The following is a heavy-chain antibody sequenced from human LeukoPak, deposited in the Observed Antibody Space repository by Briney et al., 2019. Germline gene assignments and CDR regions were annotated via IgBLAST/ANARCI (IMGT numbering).Heavy chain of an antibody. D-gene: IGHD3-10*01. V-gene: IGHV4-39*01. Sequence: SETLSLTCTVSSGSISSSTYYWGWIRQPPEKGLEWIGSIYYTGRTYYNPSLESRVTISVDTSKNQFSLKLTSVTAADTAVYYCARLESIYASGSYYFDYWGQGALVTVSS. J-gene: IGHJ4*02. CDR1: SGSISSSTYY. CDR3: ARLESIYASGSYYFDY. CDR2: IYYTGRT.